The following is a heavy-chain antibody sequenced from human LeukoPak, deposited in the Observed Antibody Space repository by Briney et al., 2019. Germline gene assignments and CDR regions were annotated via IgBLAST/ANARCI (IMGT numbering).Heavy chain of an antibody. CDR3: ARDRGSGRYDY. Sequence: GGSLRLSFAGSGFTFGSDAMSWVRQAPGKGLEWVSMIYIDGNTYYADSVKGRFTISRDNSRTTLYLHMRSLRAVDTAVYYCARDRGSGRYDYWGQGTLVTVSS. CDR2: IYIDGNT. D-gene: IGHD6-19*01. J-gene: IGHJ4*02. V-gene: IGHV3-66*01. CDR1: GFTFGSDA.